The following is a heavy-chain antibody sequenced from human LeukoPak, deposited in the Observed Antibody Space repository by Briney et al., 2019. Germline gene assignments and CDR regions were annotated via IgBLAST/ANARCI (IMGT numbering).Heavy chain of an antibody. CDR1: GFTFSNFW. J-gene: IGHJ4*02. CDR2: INSDGSST. Sequence: PGGSLRLSCAASGFTFSNFWMHWVRQAPGKGLVWVSRINSDGSSTTHADSVKGRFTISRDNATDTLYLQMNSLRAEDTAVYYCARGYFDSSGYPYLGYWGQGTLVTVSS. CDR3: ARGYFDSSGYPYLGY. D-gene: IGHD3-22*01. V-gene: IGHV3-74*01.